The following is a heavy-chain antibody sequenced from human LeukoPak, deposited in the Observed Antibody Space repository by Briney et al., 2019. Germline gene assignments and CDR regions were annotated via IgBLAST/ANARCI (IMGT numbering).Heavy chain of an antibody. V-gene: IGHV3-23*01. Sequence: GGSLRLSCAASGFTFSSYAMSWVRQAPGKGLEWVSAISGSGGSTYYADSVRGRFTISRDNSKNTLYLQMNSLRAEDTAVYSGAKSPCHAYFDAFDIWGQGTIVTVFS. J-gene: IGHJ3*02. CDR2: ISGSGGST. CDR3: AKSPCHAYFDAFDI. D-gene: IGHD2-2*01. CDR1: GFTFSSYA.